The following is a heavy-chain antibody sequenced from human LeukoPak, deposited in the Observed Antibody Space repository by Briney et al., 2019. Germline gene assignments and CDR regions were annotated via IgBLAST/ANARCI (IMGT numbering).Heavy chain of an antibody. CDR1: GFTVSSNY. CDR2: IYSGGST. V-gene: IGHV3-53*01. Sequence: GGSLRLSCAASGFTVSSNYMSWVRQAPGKGLKWVSVIYSGGSTYYADSVKGRFTISRDNSKNTLYLQMNSLRAEDTAVYYCARVDGGSGSYYYYYYGMDVWGKGTTVTVSS. CDR3: ARVDGGSGSYYYYYYGMDV. J-gene: IGHJ6*04. D-gene: IGHD3-10*01.